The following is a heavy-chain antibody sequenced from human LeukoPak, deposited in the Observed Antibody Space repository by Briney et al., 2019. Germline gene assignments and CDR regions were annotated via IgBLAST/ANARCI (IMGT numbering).Heavy chain of an antibody. CDR1: GFTISSDA. CDR2: SYGSDT. V-gene: IGHV3-23*01. Sequence: GVSLRLSCVASGFTISSDAMTWVRQAPGQGLEWVSASYGSDTDYTDSVRGRFTISRDDSKNTLYLQMNGLRVGDTAVYYCSKRRRRETGPFESWGQGTLVTVSP. D-gene: IGHD5-24*01. CDR3: SKRRRRETGPFES. J-gene: IGHJ4*02.